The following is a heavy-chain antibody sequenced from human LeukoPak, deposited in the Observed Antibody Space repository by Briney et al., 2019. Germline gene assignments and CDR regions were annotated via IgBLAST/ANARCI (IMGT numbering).Heavy chain of an antibody. Sequence: KPSETLSLTCTVSDGSISDSYWSWIRQPPGKGLEWIAYMYNSGSTNYNPSLKSRVTISIDTSKNQFSLKLSSLTAADTAIYYCARGIESYGDYGYWGQGILVTVSS. CDR3: ARGIESYGDYGY. V-gene: IGHV4-59*01. CDR2: MYNSGST. D-gene: IGHD4-17*01. J-gene: IGHJ4*02. CDR1: DGSISDSY.